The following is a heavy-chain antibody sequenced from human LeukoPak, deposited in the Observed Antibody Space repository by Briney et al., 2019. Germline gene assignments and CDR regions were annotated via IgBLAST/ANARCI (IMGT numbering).Heavy chain of an antibody. D-gene: IGHD3-22*01. J-gene: IGHJ6*02. V-gene: IGHV3-30-3*01. Sequence: GGSLRLSCAASGFTFSSYAMHWVRQAPGKGLEWVAVISYDGSNKYYADSVKGRFTISRDNAKNSLYLQMNSLRAEDTAVYYCARDWPYYDSSGYYPKSWYYYYGMDVWGQGTTVTVSS. CDR3: ARDWPYYDSSGYYPKSWYYYYGMDV. CDR2: ISYDGSNK. CDR1: GFTFSSYA.